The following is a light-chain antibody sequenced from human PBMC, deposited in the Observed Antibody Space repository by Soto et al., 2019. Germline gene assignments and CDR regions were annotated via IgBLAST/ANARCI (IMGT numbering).Light chain of an antibody. CDR2: DAS. J-gene: IGKJ4*01. CDR3: LQRSNWLT. CDR1: QSVSSNY. V-gene: IGKV3-11*01. Sequence: EIVMTQSPGTLSLSPGERATLSCRASQSVSSNYFAWYQQKPGQAPRLLIYDASNRATGIPARFSGSGSGTDFTLTISSLEPEDFAVYYCLQRSNWLTFGGGTKVDIK.